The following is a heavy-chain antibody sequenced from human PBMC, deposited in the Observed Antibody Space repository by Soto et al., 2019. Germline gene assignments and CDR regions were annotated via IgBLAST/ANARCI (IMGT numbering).Heavy chain of an antibody. CDR3: AREIYFWSGYYYGMDV. V-gene: IGHV4-4*07. CDR1: GGSISSYY. D-gene: IGHD3-3*01. CDR2: IYTSGST. J-gene: IGHJ6*02. Sequence: SETLSLTCTVSGGSISSYYWSWIRQPAGKGLEWIGRIYTSGSTNYNPSLKSRVTMSVDTSKNQFSLKPSSVTAADTAVYYCAREIYFWSGYYYGMDVWGQGTTVTVS.